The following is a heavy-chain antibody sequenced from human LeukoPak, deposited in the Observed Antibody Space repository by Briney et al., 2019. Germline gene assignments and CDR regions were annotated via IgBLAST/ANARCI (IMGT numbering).Heavy chain of an antibody. CDR2: LNSDGSGT. Sequence: GGSLRLSCVASGFTFSRYKMHWVRQGPGKGLMWVSRLNSDGSGTTYADSVRGRFTISRDNAKNTLYLQMNSLRAEDTAVYYCARAKYYYGSGSYYDAFDIWGQGTMVTVSS. V-gene: IGHV3-74*01. J-gene: IGHJ3*02. CDR1: GFTFSRYK. CDR3: ARAKYYYGSGSYYDAFDI. D-gene: IGHD3-10*01.